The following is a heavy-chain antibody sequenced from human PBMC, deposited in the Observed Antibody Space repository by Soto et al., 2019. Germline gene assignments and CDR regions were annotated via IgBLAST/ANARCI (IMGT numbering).Heavy chain of an antibody. J-gene: IGHJ4*02. D-gene: IGHD1-26*01. CDR3: AGGGARWPGYFDS. V-gene: IGHV4-30-4*08. Sequence: QVRLHESGPGLVKPSQTLSLTCSVSGGSISGDYYWSWIRQSPEKGLEWIGYIYYSGSSYSNPALQSRLIMSLDTSKNQFSLKLRSVTAADTAVYYCAGGGARWPGYFDSWGQGALVAVSS. CDR2: IYYSGSS. CDR1: GGSISGDYY.